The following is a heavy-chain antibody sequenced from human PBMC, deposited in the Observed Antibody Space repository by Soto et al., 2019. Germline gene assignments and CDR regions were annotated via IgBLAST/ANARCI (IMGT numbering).Heavy chain of an antibody. J-gene: IGHJ4*02. CDR1: GGSISSGGYS. D-gene: IGHD5-12*01. V-gene: IGHV4-30-2*01. Sequence: QLQLQESGSGLVKPSQTLSLTCAVSGGSISSGGYSWSWIRQPPGKGLEWIGYIYHSGSTYYNPSLESRVTISVARYKNHFSLKLSSVTAADTALYYCAAGGGLPRYYWGQGTLVTVAS. CDR2: IYHSGST. CDR3: AAGGGLPRYY.